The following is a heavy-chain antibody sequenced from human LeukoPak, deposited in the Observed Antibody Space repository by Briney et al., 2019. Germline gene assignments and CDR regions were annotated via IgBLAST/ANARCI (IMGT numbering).Heavy chain of an antibody. J-gene: IGHJ6*03. V-gene: IGHV4-61*01. CDR2: IYYSGST. CDR3: ARETSQKGAHYMDV. CDR1: GYSISSGFY. D-gene: IGHD3-16*01. Sequence: SETLSLTCSVSGYSISSGFYWGWIRQPPGKGLKWIGHIYYSGSTSYSPSLRSRVTISVDTSKNQFSLKLSSVTAADTAVYYCARETSQKGAHYMDVWGKGTTVTISS.